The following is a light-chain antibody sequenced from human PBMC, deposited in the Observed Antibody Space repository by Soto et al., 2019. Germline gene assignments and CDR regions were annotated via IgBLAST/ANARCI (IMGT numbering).Light chain of an antibody. CDR2: RND. CDR3: ATWDDSRSGVV. V-gene: IGLV1-47*01. J-gene: IGLJ2*01. CDR1: SSNIGSHY. Sequence: QSVLTQPPSASGTPGQRVTISCSGSSSNIGSHYVYWYQQLPGTAPKLLIYRNDQRPSGVPDRFSGSKSGTSASLAISGLRSEDEADYYCATWDDSRSGVVFGGGPKVPVL.